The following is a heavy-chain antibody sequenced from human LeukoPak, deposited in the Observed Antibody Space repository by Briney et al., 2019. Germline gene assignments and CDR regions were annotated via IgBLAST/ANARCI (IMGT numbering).Heavy chain of an antibody. D-gene: IGHD5-18*01. J-gene: IGHJ4*02. CDR1: GASISSSSYY. CDR3: AKGYNYGSQFDY. CDR2: ISYSGST. Sequence: SETLSLTCTVSGASISSSSYYWGWIRQPPRKGLEWIGSISYSGSTYYNPSLKSRVTISVDKSKNHFSLKLSSVTAADTAVYYCAKGYNYGSQFDYWGQGTLVTVSS. V-gene: IGHV4-39*02.